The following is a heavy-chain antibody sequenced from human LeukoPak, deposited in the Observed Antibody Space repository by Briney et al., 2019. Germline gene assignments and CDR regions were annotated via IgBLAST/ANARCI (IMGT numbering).Heavy chain of an antibody. CDR3: AREGSGWYRPVGGHGMDV. CDR1: GFTVSSNF. V-gene: IGHV3-53*01. J-gene: IGHJ6*02. CDR2: IYSGGST. D-gene: IGHD6-19*01. Sequence: PGGSLRLSCAASGFTVSSNFMTWVRQAPGKGLEWVSVIYSGGSTYYADSVKGRFTISRDSSKNTLYLQMNSLRAEDTAVYYCAREGSGWYRPVGGHGMDVWGQGTTVTVSS.